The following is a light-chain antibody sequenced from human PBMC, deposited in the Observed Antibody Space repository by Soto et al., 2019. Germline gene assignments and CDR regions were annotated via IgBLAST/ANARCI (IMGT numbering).Light chain of an antibody. V-gene: IGKV3-15*01. CDR1: QSVSSN. J-gene: IGKJ1*01. CDR3: KQYNNWPRGT. CDR2: GES. Sequence: EIVMTQSPATLSVSPGERATLSCRASQSVSSNLAWYQQKPGQAPRLLIYGESTRATGIPARFSGIGSGTEFTLTISSLQSEDFAVYYCKQYNNWPRGTFGQGTKVEIK.